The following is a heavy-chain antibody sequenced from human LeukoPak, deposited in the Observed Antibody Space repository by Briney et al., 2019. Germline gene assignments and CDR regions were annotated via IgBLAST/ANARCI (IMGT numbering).Heavy chain of an antibody. V-gene: IGHV1-46*01. CDR2: INPSGGST. J-gene: IGHJ4*02. D-gene: IGHD2-2*01. Sequence: ASVKVSCKASGYTFTSYYMHWVRQAPGQGLEWMGIINPSGGSTSYAQKFQGRVTMTRDTSTSTVYMELSSLRSEDTAAYYCARSFTSSGVLPAAMEYWGQGTLVTVSS. CDR1: GYTFTSYY. CDR3: ARSFTSSGVLPAAMEY.